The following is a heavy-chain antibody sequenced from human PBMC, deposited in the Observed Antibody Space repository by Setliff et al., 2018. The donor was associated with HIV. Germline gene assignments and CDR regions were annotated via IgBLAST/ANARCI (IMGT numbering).Heavy chain of an antibody. Sequence: PSETLSXTCTISGGSFGVYRWSWIRQSAGRGLEWIGRIDSSGTTDYKPSLKGRVAISVDTSRNQFSLRVTSVTAADTAVYFCARDRHSSGLGSYGPWGPGILVTVS. J-gene: IGHJ5*02. V-gene: IGHV4-4*07. CDR3: ARDRHSSGLGSYGP. CDR2: IDSSGTT. D-gene: IGHD3-10*01. CDR1: GGSFGVYR.